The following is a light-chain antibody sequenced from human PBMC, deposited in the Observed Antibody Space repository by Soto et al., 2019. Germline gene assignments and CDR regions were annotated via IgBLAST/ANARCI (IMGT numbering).Light chain of an antibody. V-gene: IGLV2-8*01. CDR2: EVS. J-gene: IGLJ2*01. CDR1: SSDVGGYND. Sequence: QSVLTQPPSASGSPGQSVTISCTGTSSDVGGYNDVSWYQQHPGQAPKLMIYEVSKRPSGVPDRFSGSKSGNTASLTVSGLQAEDEGDYYCSSYAGSTTVVFGTGTKLTVL. CDR3: SSYAGSTTVV.